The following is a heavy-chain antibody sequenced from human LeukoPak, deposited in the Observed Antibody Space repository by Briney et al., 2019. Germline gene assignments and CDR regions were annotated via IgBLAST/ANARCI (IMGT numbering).Heavy chain of an antibody. D-gene: IGHD3-22*01. CDR3: AKVPNSSGYGVDAKDY. CDR2: ISDSGGST. J-gene: IGHJ4*02. V-gene: IGHV3-23*01. Sequence: GGSLRLSCAASGFTFSSYAMSWVRQAPGKGLEWVSAISDSGGSTYYADSVKGRFTISRDNSKNTLYLQMNSLRAEDTAVYYCAKVPNSSGYGVDAKDYWGQGTLVTVSS. CDR1: GFTFSSYA.